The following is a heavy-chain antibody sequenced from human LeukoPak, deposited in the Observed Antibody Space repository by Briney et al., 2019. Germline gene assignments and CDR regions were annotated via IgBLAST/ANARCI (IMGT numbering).Heavy chain of an antibody. CDR1: GGSISSYY. D-gene: IGHD5-18*01. Sequence: SETLSLTCTVSGGSISSYYWSWIRQPPGKGLEWIGYIYYSGSTNHNPSLKSRVTISVDTSKNQFSLKLRSVTAADTAVYYCARRHDTAMVSDLWGRGTLVTVSS. CDR3: ARRHDTAMVSDL. CDR2: IYYSGST. J-gene: IGHJ2*01. V-gene: IGHV4-59*08.